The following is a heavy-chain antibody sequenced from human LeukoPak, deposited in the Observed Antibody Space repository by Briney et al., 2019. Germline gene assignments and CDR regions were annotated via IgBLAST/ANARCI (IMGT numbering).Heavy chain of an antibody. CDR3: AKRWFGDR. CDR2: ISGSYTTI. D-gene: IGHD3-10*01. CDR1: GFTVSSNS. J-gene: IGHJ5*02. V-gene: IGHV3-48*01. Sequence: GGSLRLSCTVSGFTVSSNSMSWVRQAPGKGLEWISYISGSYTTIYYADSVKGRFTISRDNAKNSLYLQMNSLRAEDTAVYYCAKRWFGDRWGQGTLVTVSS.